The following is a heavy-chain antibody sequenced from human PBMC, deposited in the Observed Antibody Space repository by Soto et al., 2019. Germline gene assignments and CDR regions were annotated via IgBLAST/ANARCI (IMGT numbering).Heavy chain of an antibody. CDR2: ISGSGGST. V-gene: IGHV3-23*01. CDR3: WLDHEGFGRLSAFDI. D-gene: IGHD3-10*01. Sequence: GGSLRLSCAASGFTFSSYAMSWVRQAPGKGLEWVSAISGSGGSTYYADSVKGRFTISRDNSKNTLYLQMNSLGDEDTAVYYCWLDHEGFGRLSAFDIWRQGTMVTVSS. CDR1: GFTFSSYA. J-gene: IGHJ3*02.